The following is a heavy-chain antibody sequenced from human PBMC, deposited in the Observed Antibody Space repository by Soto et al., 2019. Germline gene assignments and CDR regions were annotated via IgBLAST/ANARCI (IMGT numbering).Heavy chain of an antibody. CDR1: GGSISSSSYY. V-gene: IGHV4-39*01. J-gene: IGHJ4*02. D-gene: IGHD3-3*01. CDR3: AGYYDFWSGYTFDY. CDR2: IYYSGST. Sequence: SETLSLTCTVSGGSISSSSYYWGWIRQPPGKGLEWIGRIYYSGSTYYNPSLKSRATISVDTSKNQFSLKLSSVTAADTAVYYCAGYYDFWSGYTFDYWGQGTLVTVSS.